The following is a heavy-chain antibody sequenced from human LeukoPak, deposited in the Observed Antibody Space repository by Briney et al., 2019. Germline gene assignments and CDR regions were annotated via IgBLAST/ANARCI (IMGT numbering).Heavy chain of an antibody. CDR2: IHHSGDT. Sequence: SQTLSPTCTVSGGSISSGGYYWSWIRQHPGKGLEWIGYIHHSGDTYSNPSLKSRVAVSLDTSKNQFSLKLTSVTAADTAVYYCARLLAARPQDDYWGQGTLVTVSS. CDR3: ARLLAARPQDDY. D-gene: IGHD6-6*01. V-gene: IGHV4-31*03. J-gene: IGHJ4*02. CDR1: GGSISSGGYY.